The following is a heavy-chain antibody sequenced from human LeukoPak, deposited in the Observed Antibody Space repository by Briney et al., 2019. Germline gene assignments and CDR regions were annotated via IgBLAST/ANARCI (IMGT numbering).Heavy chain of an antibody. CDR2: ISSSSSYI. CDR3: ARVDFWSGHYYFDY. CDR1: GFTFSSYS. V-gene: IGHV3-21*04. D-gene: IGHD3-3*01. J-gene: IGHJ4*02. Sequence: GGTLRLSCAASGFTFSSYSMNWVRQAPGKGLEWVSSISSSSSYIYYADSVKGRFTISRDNAKNSLYLQMNSLTAEDTAVYYCARVDFWSGHYYFDYWGQGTLVTVSS.